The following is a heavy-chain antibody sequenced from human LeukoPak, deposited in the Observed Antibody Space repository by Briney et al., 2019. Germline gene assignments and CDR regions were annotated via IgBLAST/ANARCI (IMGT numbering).Heavy chain of an antibody. V-gene: IGHV3-21*01. J-gene: IGHJ5*02. CDR2: ISSSSSYI. D-gene: IGHD1-26*01. Sequence: PGGSLRLSCAAFGFTFSSYSMNWVRQAPGKGLEWVSSISSSSSYIYYADSVKGRFTISRDNAKNSLYLQMNSLRAEDTAVYYCARDVVGATTWFDPWGQGTLVTVSS. CDR3: ARDVVGATTWFDP. CDR1: GFTFSSYS.